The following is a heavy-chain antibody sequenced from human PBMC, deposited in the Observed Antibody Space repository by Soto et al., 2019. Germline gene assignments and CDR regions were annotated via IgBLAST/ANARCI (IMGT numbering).Heavy chain of an antibody. CDR3: ATVGETSNFNYYFHY. J-gene: IGHJ4*02. CDR2: GND. Sequence: SETLSLTCTVSGASISYYYWSWVRQPPGKGLEWIVGNDYVNPSLKSRVAISVDTSKNQLSLNLSSVTAADTAVYFCATVGETSNFNYYFHYWGRGTLVTVSS. D-gene: IGHD3-16*01. V-gene: IGHV4-59*12. CDR1: GASISYYY.